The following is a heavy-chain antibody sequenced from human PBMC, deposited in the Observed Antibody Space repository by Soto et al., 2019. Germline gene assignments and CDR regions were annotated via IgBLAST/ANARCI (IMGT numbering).Heavy chain of an antibody. CDR3: ARLGYCSSTSCYVLILDY. CDR2: IYYSGST. D-gene: IGHD2-2*01. J-gene: IGHJ4*02. Sequence: QVQLQESGPGLVKPSETLSLTCTVSGGSISSYYWSWIRQPPGKGLEWIGYIYYSGSTNYNPSLKSRGTISVDTSKNQFSLKLSSVTAADTAVYYCARLGYCSSTSCYVLILDYWGQGTLVTVSS. V-gene: IGHV4-59*01. CDR1: GGSISSYY.